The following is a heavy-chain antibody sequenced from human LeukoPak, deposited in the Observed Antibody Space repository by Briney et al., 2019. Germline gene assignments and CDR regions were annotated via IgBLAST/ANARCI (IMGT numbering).Heavy chain of an antibody. Sequence: GESLKISCKGSGYPFTSYWIGWVRQLPGKGLEWLGFIYPGGSDTRYSPSFQGQVTISADKSISAAYLQWSSLKASDTAMYYCARRPSNHITGSSYYFDYWGQGTLVTVSS. D-gene: IGHD1-20*01. J-gene: IGHJ4*02. CDR2: IYPGGSDT. CDR3: ARRPSNHITGSSYYFDY. V-gene: IGHV5-51*01. CDR1: GYPFTSYW.